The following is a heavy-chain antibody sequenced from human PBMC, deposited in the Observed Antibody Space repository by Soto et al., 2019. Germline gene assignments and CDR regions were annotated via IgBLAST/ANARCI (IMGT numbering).Heavy chain of an antibody. D-gene: IGHD5-18*01. CDR2: IYYSGST. CDR1: GGSISSGDYY. J-gene: IGHJ6*02. V-gene: IGHV4-30-4*01. Sequence: QVQLQESGPGLVKPSQTLSLTCTVSGGSISSGDYYWSCIRQPPGKGLEWIGYIYYSGSTYYNPSPKSRVTISVDTSKNQFSLKLSSVTAADTAVYYCARASPVVTDVWGQGTTVTVSS. CDR3: ARASPVVTDV.